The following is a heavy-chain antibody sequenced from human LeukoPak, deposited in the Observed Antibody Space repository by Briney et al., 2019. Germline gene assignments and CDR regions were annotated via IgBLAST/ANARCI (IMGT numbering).Heavy chain of an antibody. CDR2: ITPNSGGI. V-gene: IGHV1-2*02. CDR3: ARDRLAARGTFDY. J-gene: IGHJ4*02. D-gene: IGHD6-6*01. Sequence: SXXVSCKASGYTVTGYYMHRVRQAPGQGDEWMGWITPNSGGINYAQKFQGRVTMTRYTSISTAYMELSRLRSDDTAVYYCARDRLAARGTFDYWGQGTLVTVSS. CDR1: GYTVTGYY.